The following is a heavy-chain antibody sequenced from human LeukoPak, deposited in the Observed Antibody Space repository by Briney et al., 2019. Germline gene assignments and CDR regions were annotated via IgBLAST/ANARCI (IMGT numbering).Heavy chain of an antibody. CDR1: GFTFSNYA. D-gene: IGHD3-10*01. Sequence: PGGSLRLSCAASGFTFSNYAMSWVRQAPGKGLEWVSSINGRGGSTYYADSVKGRFTISRDNSKNTLYLQMNSLRAEDTAVYYCAKDQITMVRGVVWGKGTTVTISP. CDR2: INGRGGST. J-gene: IGHJ6*04. V-gene: IGHV3-23*01. CDR3: AKDQITMVRGVV.